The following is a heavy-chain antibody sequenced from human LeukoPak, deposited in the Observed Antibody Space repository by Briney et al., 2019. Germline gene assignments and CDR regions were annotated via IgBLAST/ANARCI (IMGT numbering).Heavy chain of an antibody. CDR3: ARDYNWNPPDY. D-gene: IGHD1-1*01. Sequence: GGSLRLSCAASGFTFSSHWMHWVRQAPGKGLVWVSRIDSDGRITTYADSVKGRFTISRDNAKNTLYLQMNTLRNEDTAVYYCARDYNWNPPDYWGQGTLVTVSS. V-gene: IGHV3-74*01. CDR1: GFTFSSHW. J-gene: IGHJ4*02. CDR2: IDSDGRIT.